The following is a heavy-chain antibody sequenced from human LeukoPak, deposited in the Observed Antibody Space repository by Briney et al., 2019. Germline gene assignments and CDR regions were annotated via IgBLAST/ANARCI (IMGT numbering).Heavy chain of an antibody. D-gene: IGHD2-2*01. V-gene: IGHV5-51*01. J-gene: IGHJ2*01. CDR3: ARIGCSSTSCYHWYFDL. CDR2: IYPGDSDT. Sequence: GESLKISCKGSGYSFTSYWIGWVRQMPGKGLEWMGIIYPGDSDTRYSPSFQGQVTISADKSISTAYLQWSSLKASDTAMYYCARIGCSSTSCYHWYFDLWGRGTLVTVSS. CDR1: GYSFTSYW.